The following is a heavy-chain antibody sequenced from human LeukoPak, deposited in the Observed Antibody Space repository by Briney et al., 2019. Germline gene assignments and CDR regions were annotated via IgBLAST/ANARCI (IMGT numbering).Heavy chain of an antibody. J-gene: IGHJ3*02. Sequence: SETLSLTCTVSGGSISSSSYYWSWIRQPPGKGLEWIGEINHSGSTYYNPSLKSRVTISVDTSKNQFSLKLSSVTAADTAVYYCARLGQPKRYAFDIWGQGTMVTVSS. D-gene: IGHD1-14*01. CDR3: ARLGQPKRYAFDI. V-gene: IGHV4-39*01. CDR2: INHSGST. CDR1: GGSISSSSYY.